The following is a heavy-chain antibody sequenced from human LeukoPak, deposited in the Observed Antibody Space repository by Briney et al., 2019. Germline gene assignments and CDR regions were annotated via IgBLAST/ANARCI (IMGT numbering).Heavy chain of an antibody. CDR3: ARDREQQYYYGMDV. D-gene: IGHD6-13*01. CDR1: GYTFTSYY. J-gene: IGHJ6*02. CDR2: ISAYNGNT. Sequence: ASVKVSCKASGYTFTSYYMHWVRQAPGQGLEWMGWISAYNGNTNYAQKLQGRVTMTTDTSTSTAYMELRSLRSDDTAVYYCARDREQQYYYGMDVWGQGTTVTVSS. V-gene: IGHV1-18*04.